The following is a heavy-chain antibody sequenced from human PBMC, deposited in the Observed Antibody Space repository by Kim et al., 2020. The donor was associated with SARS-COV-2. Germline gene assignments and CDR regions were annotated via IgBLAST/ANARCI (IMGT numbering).Heavy chain of an antibody. CDR2: IYSSGIT. CDR3: VRHDAAPGFGPGFAP. CDR1: GGSINSYY. D-gene: IGHD6-13*01. Sequence: SETLSLTCTVSGGSINSYYWSWIRQPPGTGLEWIGYIYSSGITAYNPSFKTRVSISVDTSKNLFSLKLNSVTAADTAVYFCVRHDAAPGFGPGFAPWGKG. J-gene: IGHJ5*02. V-gene: IGHV4-59*08.